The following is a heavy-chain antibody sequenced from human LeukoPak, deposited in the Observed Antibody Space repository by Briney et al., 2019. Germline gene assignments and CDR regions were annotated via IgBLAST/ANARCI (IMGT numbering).Heavy chain of an antibody. D-gene: IGHD6-25*01. CDR3: AKEFSATPRAAAQSGDAFDV. Sequence: GGSLRLSCAASAFTFSSYWMSWVRQAPGKGLEWVANIKQDGSEKYYVDSVKGRFTISRDNSKNTLDLQMNSLRPEDTAVYYCAKEFSATPRAAAQSGDAFDVWGQGTMVTVSS. CDR1: AFTFSSYW. CDR2: IKQDGSEK. V-gene: IGHV3-7*04. J-gene: IGHJ3*01.